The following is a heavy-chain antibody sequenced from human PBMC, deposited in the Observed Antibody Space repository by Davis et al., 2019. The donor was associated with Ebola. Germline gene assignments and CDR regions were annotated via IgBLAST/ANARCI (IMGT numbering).Heavy chain of an antibody. V-gene: IGHV4-59*01. J-gene: IGHJ5*02. Sequence: MPSETLSLTCTVSGGSISSYYWSWIRQPPGKGLEWIGYIYYSGSTNYNPSLKSRVTISVDTSKNQFSLKLSSVTAADAAVYYCARDKGLWWRGWFDPWGQGTLVTVSS. CDR1: GGSISSYY. CDR3: ARDKGLWWRGWFDP. D-gene: IGHD2-21*01. CDR2: IYYSGST.